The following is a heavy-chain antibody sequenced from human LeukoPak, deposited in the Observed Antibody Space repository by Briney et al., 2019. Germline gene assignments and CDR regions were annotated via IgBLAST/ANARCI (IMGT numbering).Heavy chain of an antibody. CDR2: ISGSGGST. J-gene: IGHJ6*02. D-gene: IGHD3-10*01. Sequence: GGSLRLSCAASGFTFSSYAMSWVRQAPGKGLEWVSAISGSGGSTYYADSVKGRFTISRDNSKNTLYLQMNSLRAEDTAVYYCAKRSVWFGNGMDVWGQRTTVTVSS. V-gene: IGHV3-23*01. CDR3: AKRSVWFGNGMDV. CDR1: GFTFSSYA.